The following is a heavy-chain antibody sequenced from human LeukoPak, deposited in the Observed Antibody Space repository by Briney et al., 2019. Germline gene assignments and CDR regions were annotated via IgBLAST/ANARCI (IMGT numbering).Heavy chain of an antibody. J-gene: IGHJ4*02. CDR3: ARQSIAADFDY. D-gene: IGHD6-6*01. Sequence: SGTLSLTCTVSGGSISSSSYYWGWIRQPPGKGLEWIGSIYYSGSTYYNPSLKSRVTISVDTSKNQFSLKLSSVTAADTAVYYCARQSIAADFDYWGQGTLVTVSS. CDR2: IYYSGST. CDR1: GGSISSSSYY. V-gene: IGHV4-39*07.